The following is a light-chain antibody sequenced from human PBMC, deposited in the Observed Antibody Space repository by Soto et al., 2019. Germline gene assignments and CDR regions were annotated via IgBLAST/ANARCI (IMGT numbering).Light chain of an antibody. V-gene: IGLV2-11*01. CDR2: DVS. Sequence: SVLTQPRSVSGSPGQSVTISCTGTSSDVGGYNYVSGYQQHPGKAPTLLIYDVSKRPSGVPDRFSGSKSGNTASLTISGLQAEDEADYYCCSYAGSDRVFGGGTKLTVL. CDR3: CSYAGSDRV. CDR1: SSDVGGYNY. J-gene: IGLJ2*01.